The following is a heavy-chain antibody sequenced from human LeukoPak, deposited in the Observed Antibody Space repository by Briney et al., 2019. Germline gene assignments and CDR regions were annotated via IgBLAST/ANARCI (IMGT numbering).Heavy chain of an antibody. D-gene: IGHD6-19*01. J-gene: IGHJ4*02. CDR2: IYTSGST. CDR3: ARQAVAGTTLFDY. CDR1: GGSISSGSYY. V-gene: IGHV4-61*02. Sequence: SETLSLTCTVSGGSISSGSYYWSWIRQPAGKGLEWIGRIYTSGSTNYNPSLKSRVTISVDTSKNQFSLKLSSVTAADTAVYYCARQAVAGTTLFDYWGQGTLVTVSS.